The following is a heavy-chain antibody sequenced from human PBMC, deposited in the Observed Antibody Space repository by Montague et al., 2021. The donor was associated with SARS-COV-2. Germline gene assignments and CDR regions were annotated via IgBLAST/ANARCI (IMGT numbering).Heavy chain of an antibody. CDR2: IKHSGST. J-gene: IGHJ6*02. V-gene: IGHV4-34*01. CDR3: ARGQPPRITFGGIISYGLDV. CDR1: GGSFSGYY. Sequence: SETLSLTCAVYGGSFSGYYWTWIRQPPGKGLEWIGEIKHSGSTNYNQSLTSRVTISVDTYKNQFSLKLRSVTDADTAVYYCARGQPPRITFGGIISYGLDVWGQGTTVTVSS. D-gene: IGHD3-16*02.